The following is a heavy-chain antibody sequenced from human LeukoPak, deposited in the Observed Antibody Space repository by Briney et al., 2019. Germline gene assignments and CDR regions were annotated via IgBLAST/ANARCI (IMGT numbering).Heavy chain of an antibody. CDR3: AKDTAAPTFADY. D-gene: IGHD6-13*01. Sequence: PGGSLRLSCAASGFTFSSYGMHWVRQAPGKGLEWVAFIRYDGSNKYYADSVKGRFTISRDNSKNTLYLQMNSLRAEDTAVYYCAKDTAAPTFADYWGQGTLVTVSS. J-gene: IGHJ4*02. CDR1: GFTFSSYG. CDR2: IRYDGSNK. V-gene: IGHV3-30*02.